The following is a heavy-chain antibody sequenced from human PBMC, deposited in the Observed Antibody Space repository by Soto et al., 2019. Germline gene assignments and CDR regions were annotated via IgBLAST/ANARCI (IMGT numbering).Heavy chain of an antibody. V-gene: IGHV4-59*01. Sequence: QVQLQESGPGLVKPSETLSLTCTVSGGSISSYYWSWIRQPPGKGLEWIGYIYYRGSTNYNPSLKGRVTISVDTSKNQFSLKLSSVTAADTAMYYCARFNWYFDLWGRGTLVTVSS. CDR3: ARFNWYFDL. J-gene: IGHJ2*01. CDR1: GGSISSYY. CDR2: IYYRGST.